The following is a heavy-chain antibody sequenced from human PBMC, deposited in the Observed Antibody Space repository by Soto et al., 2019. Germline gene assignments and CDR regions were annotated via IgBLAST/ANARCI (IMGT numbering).Heavy chain of an antibody. CDR1: GGSISSSSYY. CDR2: IYYSGST. J-gene: IGHJ6*02. Sequence: SETLSLTCTVSGGSISSSSYYWGWIRQPPGKGLEWIGSIYYSGSTYYNPSLKSRVTISVDTSKNQFSLKLSSVTAADTAVYYCARLNRGYSYGSNYYYYYGMDVWGQGTTVTVSS. V-gene: IGHV4-39*01. D-gene: IGHD5-18*01. CDR3: ARLNRGYSYGSNYYYYYGMDV.